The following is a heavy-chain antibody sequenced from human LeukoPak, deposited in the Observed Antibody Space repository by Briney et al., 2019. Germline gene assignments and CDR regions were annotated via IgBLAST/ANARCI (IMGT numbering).Heavy chain of an antibody. CDR2: ISGSGGST. Sequence: TGGSLRLSCAASGFTFSSYAMSWVRQAPGKGLEWVSAISGSGGSTYYADSVKGRFTISRDNSKNTLYLQMNSLRAEDTPVYYCAKGSYYYDIPNWFDPWGQGTLVTVSS. CDR3: AKGSYYYDIPNWFDP. V-gene: IGHV3-23*01. J-gene: IGHJ5*02. D-gene: IGHD3-22*01. CDR1: GFTFSSYA.